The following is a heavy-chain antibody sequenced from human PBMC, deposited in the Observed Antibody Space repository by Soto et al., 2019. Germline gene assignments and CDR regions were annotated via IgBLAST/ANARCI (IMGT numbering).Heavy chain of an antibody. D-gene: IGHD6-6*01. CDR1: GFTFSSYA. CDR3: AKDPGSSSSYYYYGMDV. V-gene: IGHV3-23*01. Sequence: GGSLRLSCAASGFTFSSYAMSWVRQAPGKGLEWVSAISGSGGSTYYADSVKGRFTISRDNSKNTLYLQMNSLRAEDTAVYYCAKDPGSSSSYYYYGMDVWGQGTTVTVSS. J-gene: IGHJ6*02. CDR2: ISGSGGST.